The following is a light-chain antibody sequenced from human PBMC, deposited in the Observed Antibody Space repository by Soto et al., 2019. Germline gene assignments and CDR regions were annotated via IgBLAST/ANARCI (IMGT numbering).Light chain of an antibody. CDR3: QLYYSNPPMFT. Sequence: DIVMTQSPDSLAVSLGERATINCKSSQSVLYSPNNKNYLAWYQQKPGQPPKLLIYWASTRESGVPDRFSGSGSGTDFTPTISSLQPQSYAVYYSQLYYSNPPMFTFGQGTNLEIK. CDR1: QSVLYSPNNKNY. CDR2: WAS. J-gene: IGKJ2*01. V-gene: IGKV4-1*01.